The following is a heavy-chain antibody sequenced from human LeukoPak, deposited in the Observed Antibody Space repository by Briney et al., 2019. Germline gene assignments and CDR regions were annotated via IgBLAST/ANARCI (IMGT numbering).Heavy chain of an antibody. J-gene: IGHJ4*02. CDR2: ISAYNGNT. Sequence: ASVKVSCKASGYTFTSYGISWVRQAPGQGLEWMGWISAYNGNTNYAQKLQGRVTMTTDTSTSTAYMELRSLRSDDTAVYYCARTPQYGDYVRALDYWGQGTLVTVSS. V-gene: IGHV1-18*01. D-gene: IGHD4-17*01. CDR1: GYTFTSYG. CDR3: ARTPQYGDYVRALDY.